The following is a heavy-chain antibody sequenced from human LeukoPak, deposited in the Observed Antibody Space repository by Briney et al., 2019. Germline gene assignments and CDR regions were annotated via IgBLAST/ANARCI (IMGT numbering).Heavy chain of an antibody. CDR1: GGTFSSYA. D-gene: IGHD5-12*01. V-gene: IGHV1-69*04. J-gene: IGHJ6*03. CDR3: ATXGDXXXYEXRARYYYYYMDV. Sequence: GASVKVSCKASGGTFSSYAISWVRQAPGQGLEWMGRIIPILGIADYAQKFQGRVTITADKSTSTAYMELSSLRSEDTAVYYCATXGDXXXYEXRARYYYYYMDVWGKGTTVTVSS. CDR2: IIPILGIA.